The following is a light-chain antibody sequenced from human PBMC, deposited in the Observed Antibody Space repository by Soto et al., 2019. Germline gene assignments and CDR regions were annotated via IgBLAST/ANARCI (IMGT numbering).Light chain of an antibody. CDR2: GAS. Sequence: EIVLTQSPGTLSLSPGERATLSCRASQSVSSSYLAWYQQKPGQAPRLLIYGASSRATGIPDRFSGSGSGTDFTLTISRLEPEDFAVYYCPQYGSSPPPFGGGPKAAIK. CDR1: QSVSSSY. J-gene: IGKJ4*01. V-gene: IGKV3-20*01. CDR3: PQYGSSPPP.